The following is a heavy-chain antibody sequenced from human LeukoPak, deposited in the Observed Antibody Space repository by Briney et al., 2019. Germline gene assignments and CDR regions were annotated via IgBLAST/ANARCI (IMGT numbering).Heavy chain of an antibody. CDR2: IDRNGDST. D-gene: IGHD6-13*01. Sequence: PGGSLRLSCAASGFTFDDYGMSWVRHAPGKGLEWVSGIDRNGDSTGYADSVEGRFTISRDNAKNSLYLQMDSLRAEDTALYYCARDRAIAAAGDAFDMWGQGTMVTVSS. CDR1: GFTFDDYG. J-gene: IGHJ3*02. V-gene: IGHV3-20*04. CDR3: ARDRAIAAAGDAFDM.